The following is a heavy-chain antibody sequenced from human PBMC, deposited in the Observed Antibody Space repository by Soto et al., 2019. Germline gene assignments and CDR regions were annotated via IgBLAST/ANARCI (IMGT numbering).Heavy chain of an antibody. D-gene: IGHD1-20*01. CDR2: TYYRSMWL. V-gene: IGHV6-1*01. J-gene: IGHJ4*02. Sequence: QVQLQRSGPGLVKPSQTLSLTCAISGDSVSTNSAAWNWIRQSPSRGLEWLGRTYYRSMWLNAVSVKSRITIKPDTSKNQFSLQLNSVTPEDTAVYYCARGDNWNDFDFDYWGQGTLVTVSS. CDR1: GDSVSTNSAA. CDR3: ARGDNWNDFDFDY.